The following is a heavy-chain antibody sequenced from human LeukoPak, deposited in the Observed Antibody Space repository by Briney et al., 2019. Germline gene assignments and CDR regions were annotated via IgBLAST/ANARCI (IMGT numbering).Heavy chain of an antibody. CDR3: AKDMGEVAGSHWFDP. D-gene: IGHD6-19*01. V-gene: IGHV3-9*01. CDR2: ISWSGDKV. CDR1: GFTFDDYA. J-gene: IGHJ5*02. Sequence: SLRLSCVASGFTFDDYAMHWVRQAPGKGLEWVSGISWSGDKVGYEDSVQGRFTISRDNAKNALYLQMNSLRVEDTALYYCAKDMGEVAGSHWFDPWGQGTLVTVSS.